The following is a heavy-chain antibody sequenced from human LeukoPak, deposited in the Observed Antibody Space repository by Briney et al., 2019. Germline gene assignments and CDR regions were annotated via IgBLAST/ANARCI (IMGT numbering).Heavy chain of an antibody. CDR3: ARRLGDFDL. CDR2: IYYSGST. D-gene: IGHD3-16*01. J-gene: IGHJ2*01. V-gene: IGHV4-59*08. CDR1: GGSISSYY. Sequence: PSETLSLTCTVSGGSISSYYWSWIRQPPGKGLEWIGYIYYSGSTNYNPSLKSRVTISVDTSKNQFSLKLSSVTAADTAVYYCARRLGDFDLWGRGTLVTVSS.